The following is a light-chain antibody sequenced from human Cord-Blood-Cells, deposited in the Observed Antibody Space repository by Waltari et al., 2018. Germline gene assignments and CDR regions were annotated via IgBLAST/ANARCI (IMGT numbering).Light chain of an antibody. CDR1: SSDVGGYNY. J-gene: IGLJ1*01. CDR3: SSYTSSSTYV. V-gene: IGLV2-14*01. CDR2: EVS. Sequence: QSALTQPASVSGSPGQSITISCTGTSSDVGGYNYVSRYQQHPGKAPKLMIYEVSNRPSGVSNRFSGSKSGNTASLTISGLQAEDVADYYCSSYTSSSTYVFGTGTKVTVL.